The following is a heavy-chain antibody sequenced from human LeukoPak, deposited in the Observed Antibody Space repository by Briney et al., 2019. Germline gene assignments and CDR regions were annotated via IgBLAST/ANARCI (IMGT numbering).Heavy chain of an antibody. V-gene: IGHV7-4-1*02. J-gene: IGHJ4*02. CDR2: INTNTGNP. CDR1: GYTFTSSA. CDR3: AADLKKGDSGCFDY. D-gene: IGHD6-19*01. Sequence: ASVKVSCKASGYTFTSSALNWVRQAPGQGLEWMGWINTNTGNPTYAQGFTGRFVFSLDTSVSTAYLHISSLEAEDTAIYYCAADLKKGDSGCFDYWGQGTLVTVSS.